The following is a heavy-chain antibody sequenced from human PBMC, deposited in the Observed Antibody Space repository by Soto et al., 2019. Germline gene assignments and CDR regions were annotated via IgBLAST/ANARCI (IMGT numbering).Heavy chain of an antibody. CDR1: GDSISDEY. J-gene: IGHJ6*02. CDR3: ARGGAAAGYGMDV. Sequence: PSETLSLTCTVSGDSISDEYWTWIRQPPGKALEWIGYVYYSGSTSYNPSLKSRVTISVDRSKNQFSLKLSSVTAADTAVYYCARGGAAAGYGMDVWGQGTTVTVSS. D-gene: IGHD6-13*01. CDR2: VYYSGST. V-gene: IGHV4-59*12.